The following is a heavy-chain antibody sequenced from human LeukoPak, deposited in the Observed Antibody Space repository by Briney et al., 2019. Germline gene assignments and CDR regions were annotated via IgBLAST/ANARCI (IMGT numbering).Heavy chain of an antibody. CDR1: GFTFNTYT. CDR3: ARTYYDILTGYNPYFDY. D-gene: IGHD3-9*01. V-gene: IGHV3-21*01. Sequence: GGSLRLPCAASGFTFNTYTMIWVRQAPGKGLEWVSSITASSTAIHSADSVQGRFTISRDNAKNFLYPQMNSLRAEDTAVYYCARTYYDILTGYNPYFDYWGQGILVTVSS. J-gene: IGHJ4*02. CDR2: ITASSTAI.